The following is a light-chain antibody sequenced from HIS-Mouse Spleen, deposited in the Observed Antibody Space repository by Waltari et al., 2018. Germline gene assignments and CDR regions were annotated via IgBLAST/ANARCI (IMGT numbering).Light chain of an antibody. J-gene: IGLJ2*01. CDR1: SSDVGGYNY. CDR2: DVS. V-gene: IGLV2-14*03. Sequence: QSALTQPASVSGSPGQSITISCTGPSSDVGGYNYLPWYQQHPGKAPKPMIYDVSNRPSGVSNRFSGSKSGNTASLTISGLQAEDEADYYCSSYTSSSTLVVFGGGTKLTVL. CDR3: SSYTSSSTLVV.